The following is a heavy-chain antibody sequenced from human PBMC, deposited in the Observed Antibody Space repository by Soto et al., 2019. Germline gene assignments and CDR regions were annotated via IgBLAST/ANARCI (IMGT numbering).Heavy chain of an antibody. CDR1: GGTFSSYT. D-gene: IGHD3-10*01. J-gene: IGHJ4*02. CDR2: IIPILGIA. V-gene: IGHV1-69*02. Sequence: QVQLVQSGAEVKKPGSSVKVSCKASGGTFSSYTISWVRQAPGQGLEWMGRIIPILGIANYAQKFQGRVTITADKSTSTAYMEMSSLRSEETDVYYCATMVRGVRGYYFDYWGQGTLVTVSS. CDR3: ATMVRGVRGYYFDY.